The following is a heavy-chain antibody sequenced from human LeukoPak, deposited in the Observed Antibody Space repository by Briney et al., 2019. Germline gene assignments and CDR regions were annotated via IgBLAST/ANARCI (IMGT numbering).Heavy chain of an antibody. V-gene: IGHV3-23*01. D-gene: IGHD2-2*02. J-gene: IGHJ5*02. CDR1: GFTFSNYA. CDR3: AKGAYCSSTSCYISWFDP. CDR2: ISGTGGST. Sequence: GGSLRLSCAASGFTFSNYAMSWVRQAPGKGLEWVAGISGTGGSTHYADSVKGRFTISRDNSKNTLYLQMNSLRAEDTAVYYCAKGAYCSSTSCYISWFDPWGQGTLVTVSS.